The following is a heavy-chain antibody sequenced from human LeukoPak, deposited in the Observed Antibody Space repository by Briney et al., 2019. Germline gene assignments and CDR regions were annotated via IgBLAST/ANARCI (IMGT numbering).Heavy chain of an antibody. Sequence: GGSLRLSCAASGFTFSSYWMSWVRQAPGKGLEWVANIKQDGSEKYYVDSVKGRFTISRDNAKNSLYLQMNSLRAEDTAVYYCARDSYGDYLGDAFDVWGQGTMVTVSS. CDR1: GFTFSSYW. CDR2: IKQDGSEK. CDR3: ARDSYGDYLGDAFDV. V-gene: IGHV3-7*01. J-gene: IGHJ3*01. D-gene: IGHD4-17*01.